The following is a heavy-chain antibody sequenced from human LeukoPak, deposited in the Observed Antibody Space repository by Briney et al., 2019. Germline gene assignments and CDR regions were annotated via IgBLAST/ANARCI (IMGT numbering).Heavy chain of an antibody. J-gene: IGHJ4*02. CDR1: GFTFADYA. CDR3: GKEVGGFDY. Sequence: GRSLRLSCAPSGFTFADYATHWVRHDPGNCLEWVSRISGDGDSTYYADSVKGRFTMSRDNSKNCLYLQMNSLRTEDTALYYCGKEVGGFDYWGQGTLVTVSS. CDR2: ISGDGDST. V-gene: IGHV3-43*02.